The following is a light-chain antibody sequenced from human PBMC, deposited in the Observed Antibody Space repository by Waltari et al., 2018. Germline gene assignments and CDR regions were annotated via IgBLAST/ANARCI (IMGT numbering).Light chain of an antibody. CDR2: VNSDGSH. CDR1: SGYTSNV. Sequence: LVLTQSPSASASLGASVKLTCTLSSGYTSNVIAWLQQQPGKGPRYLMQVNSDGSHRKGDDILDRFSASKSGTECYLTISSLQSEDEADYFCQTGGHGTWVFGGGTKLTVL. V-gene: IGLV4-69*01. CDR3: QTGGHGTWV. J-gene: IGLJ3*02.